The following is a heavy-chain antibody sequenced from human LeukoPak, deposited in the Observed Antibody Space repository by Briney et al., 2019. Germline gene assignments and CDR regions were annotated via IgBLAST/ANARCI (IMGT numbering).Heavy chain of an antibody. CDR1: RGSISSRRDY. CDR2: VYHSGST. V-gene: IGHV4-39*01. D-gene: IGHD1-26*01. Sequence: SETLSLTCTVSRGSISSRRDYWWAWIRQPPGQGLEWIGSVYHSGSTYSNPALKSRLTISVDTSKDQFSLNLTSVTAADTAVYYCARQRAGGTWAFDYWGQGTLLTVSS. CDR3: ARQRAGGTWAFDY. J-gene: IGHJ4*02.